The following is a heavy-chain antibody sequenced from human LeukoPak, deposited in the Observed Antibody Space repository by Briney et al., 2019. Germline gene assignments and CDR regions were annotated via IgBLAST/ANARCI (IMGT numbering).Heavy chain of an antibody. V-gene: IGHV5-51*01. CDR3: ARYYYDSSGYYHFDY. CDR2: IYPGDSDT. Sequence: GESLQISCKGSGYSFTSYWIGWVRQMPGKGLEWMGIIYPGDSDTRYSPSFQGQVTVSADKSISTAYLQWSSLKASDTAMYYCARYYYDSSGYYHFDYWGQGTLVTVSS. D-gene: IGHD3-22*01. J-gene: IGHJ4*02. CDR1: GYSFTSYW.